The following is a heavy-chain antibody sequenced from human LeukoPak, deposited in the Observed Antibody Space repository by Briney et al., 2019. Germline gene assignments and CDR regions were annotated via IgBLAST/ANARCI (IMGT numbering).Heavy chain of an antibody. CDR3: ASGRDGYNYY. Sequence: SETLSLTCTVSGGSISSDYWSWIRQPPGKGLEWIGYIYYSGSTNYNPSLKSRITISVDTSKNQFSLKLGSVTAADTAVYFCASGRDGYNYYWGQGTLVTVSS. V-gene: IGHV4-59*01. CDR1: GGSISSDY. J-gene: IGHJ4*02. D-gene: IGHD5-24*01. CDR2: IYYSGST.